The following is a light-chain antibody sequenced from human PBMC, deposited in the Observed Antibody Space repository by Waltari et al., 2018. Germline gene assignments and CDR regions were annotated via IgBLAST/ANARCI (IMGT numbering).Light chain of an antibody. Sequence: EIVLTQSPATLSLSPGERATLSCRASQSVSTYVAWYQQKPGQAPRLLIYDASNRATGIPARFSGSGSGTYFTLIISSLEPEDFAVYYCPQRSNWPPTFGQGTKVEI. CDR3: PQRSNWPPT. CDR2: DAS. V-gene: IGKV3-11*01. CDR1: QSVSTY. J-gene: IGKJ1*01.